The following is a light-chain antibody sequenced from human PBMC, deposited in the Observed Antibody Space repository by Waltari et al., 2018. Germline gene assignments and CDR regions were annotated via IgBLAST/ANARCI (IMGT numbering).Light chain of an antibody. V-gene: IGKV3-15*01. CDR1: QSVGNR. Sequence: EIVMTQSPATLSMSPGERATLSCRASQSVGNRLAWYQQKPGQSPRLLIDGASTRATGIPARFSGSGSGTEFTLTISSLQSEDFALYYCQQYNNWPPKITFGQGTRLEIK. CDR2: GAS. CDR3: QQYNNWPPKIT. J-gene: IGKJ5*01.